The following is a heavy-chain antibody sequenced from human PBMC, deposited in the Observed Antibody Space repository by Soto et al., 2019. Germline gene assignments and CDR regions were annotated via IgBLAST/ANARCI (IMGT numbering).Heavy chain of an antibody. CDR1: GGSISSYY. CDR2: IYYSGST. V-gene: IGHV4-59*01. D-gene: IGHD6-19*01. J-gene: IGHJ4*02. CDR3: ARSRYTSGWWTPPFDY. Sequence: PSETLSLTCAVSGGSISSYYWSWIRQPPGKGLEWIGYIYYSGSTNYNPSLKSRVTISVDTSKNQFSLKLTSVTAADTAAYYCARSRYTSGWWTPPFDYWGQGTLVTVSS.